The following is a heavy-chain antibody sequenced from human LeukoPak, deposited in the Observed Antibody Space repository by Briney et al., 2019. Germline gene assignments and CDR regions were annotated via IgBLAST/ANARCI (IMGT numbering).Heavy chain of an antibody. V-gene: IGHV1-18*01. CDR2: ISAYNGNT. D-gene: IGHD2-2*01. CDR3: ARGGYCSSTSCYPSRYFQH. Sequence: ASVKVSCKASGYTFTSYGISWVRQAPRQGLEWMGWISAYNGNTNYAQKLQGRVTMTTDTSTSTAYMELRSLRSDDTAVYYCARGGYCSSTSCYPSRYFQHWGQGTLVTVSS. J-gene: IGHJ1*01. CDR1: GYTFTSYG.